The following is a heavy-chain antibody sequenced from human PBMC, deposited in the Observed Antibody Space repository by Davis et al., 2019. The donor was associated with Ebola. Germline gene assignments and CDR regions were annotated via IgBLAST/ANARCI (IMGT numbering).Heavy chain of an antibody. D-gene: IGHD2-2*01. J-gene: IGHJ6*02. V-gene: IGHV1-46*01. CDR3: ARVGYIVVVPAAMGWNYAPYGMDV. CDR1: GYTFTSYY. CDR2: INPSGGST. Sequence: ASVKVSCKASGYTFTSYYMHWVRQAPGQGLEWMGIINPSGGSTSYAQKFQGRVTMTRDTSTSKVYMELSSLRSEDTAVYYCARVGYIVVVPAAMGWNYAPYGMDVWGQGTTVTVSS.